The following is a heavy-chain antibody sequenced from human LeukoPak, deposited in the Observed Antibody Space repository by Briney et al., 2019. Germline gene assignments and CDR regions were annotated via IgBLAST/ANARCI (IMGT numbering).Heavy chain of an antibody. CDR1: GFTFHDYV. D-gene: IGHD3-16*01. CDR2: ISRNGVTI. V-gene: IGHV3-9*03. CDR3: ATSKGGGGFDP. Sequence: GGSLRLSCVASGFTFHDYVMHWVRQAPGKGLEWVSGISRNGVTIDYANSVKGRFTIFRDNAKNSLYLQMNSLEPEDLGLYYCATSKGGGGFDPWGQGTLVTVSS. J-gene: IGHJ5*02.